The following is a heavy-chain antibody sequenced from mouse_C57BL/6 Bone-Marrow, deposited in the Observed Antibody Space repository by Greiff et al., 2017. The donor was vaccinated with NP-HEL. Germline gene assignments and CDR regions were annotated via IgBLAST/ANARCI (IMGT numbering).Heavy chain of an antibody. V-gene: IGHV1-4*01. D-gene: IGHD5-5*01. CDR2: INPSSGYT. CDR1: GYTFTSYT. CDR3: ARLPFYWYFDV. Sequence: QVQLQQSGAELARPGASVKMSCKASGYTFTSYTMHWVKQRPGQGLEWIGYINPSSGYTKYNQKFKDKATLTADKSSITAYMQLSSLTSEDSAVYYCARLPFYWYFDVWGTGTTVTVSS. J-gene: IGHJ1*03.